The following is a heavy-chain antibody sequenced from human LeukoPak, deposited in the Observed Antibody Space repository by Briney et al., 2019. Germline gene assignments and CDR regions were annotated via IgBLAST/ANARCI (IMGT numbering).Heavy chain of an antibody. CDR1: GYTFTSYY. J-gene: IGHJ4*02. CDR2: INPNSGGT. Sequence: ASVKVSCKASGYTFTSYYMHWVRQAPGQGLEWMGWINPNSGGTNYAQKFQGRVTMTRDTSISTAYMELSRLRSDDTAVYYCATLTPHVVVVAATSFDYWGQGTLVTVSS. V-gene: IGHV1-2*02. D-gene: IGHD2-15*01. CDR3: ATLTPHVVVVAATSFDY.